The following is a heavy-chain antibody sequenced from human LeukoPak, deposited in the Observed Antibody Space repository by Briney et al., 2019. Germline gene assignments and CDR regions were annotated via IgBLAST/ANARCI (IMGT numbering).Heavy chain of an antibody. CDR3: ARSPGALDP. D-gene: IGHD1-14*01. Sequence: PSETLSLTCAVYGESFSGYYWSWIRQPPGKGLEWIGEINHSGSTNYNPSLKSRVTISVDTSKNQFSLKLSSVTAADTAVYYCARSPGALDPWGQGTLVTVSS. CDR2: INHSGST. J-gene: IGHJ5*02. CDR1: GESFSGYY. V-gene: IGHV4-34*01.